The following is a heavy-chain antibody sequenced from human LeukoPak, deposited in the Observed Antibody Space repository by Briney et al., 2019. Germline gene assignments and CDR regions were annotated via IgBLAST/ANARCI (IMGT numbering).Heavy chain of an antibody. CDR3: ARAARIVGAAYFDY. CDR1: GFTFSNYG. V-gene: IGHV3-21*01. D-gene: IGHD1-26*01. CDR2: ISSSSSYI. Sequence: PGRSLRLSCAASGFTFSNYGMHWVRQAPGKGLEWVSSISSSSSYIYYADSVKGRFTISRDNAKNSLYLQMNSLRAEDTAVYYCARAARIVGAAYFDYWGQGTLVTVSS. J-gene: IGHJ4*02.